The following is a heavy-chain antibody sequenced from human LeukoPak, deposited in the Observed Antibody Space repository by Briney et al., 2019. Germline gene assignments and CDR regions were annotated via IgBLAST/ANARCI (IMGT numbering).Heavy chain of an antibody. CDR2: IGGSGGST. CDR3: AKGHYYGSGSLDY. J-gene: IGHJ4*02. Sequence: GGSLRLSCAASGFAFSSYGMSWVRQAPGKGLEWVSTIGGSGGSTYYADSVKGRFTISRDNSKNMLYVQMNSLRAEDTAVYYCAKGHYYGSGSLDYWGQGTLVTVSS. V-gene: IGHV3-23*01. D-gene: IGHD3-10*01. CDR1: GFAFSSYG.